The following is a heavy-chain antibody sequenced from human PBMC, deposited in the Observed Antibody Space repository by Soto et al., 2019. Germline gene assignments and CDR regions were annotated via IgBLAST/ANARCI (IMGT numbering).Heavy chain of an antibody. Sequence: QVQLQQWGAGLLKPSETLSLTCAVYGGSFSNYYWSWIRQPPGKGLEWIGEIHQSGSTNHNPSLKSRVTIAVDTSKNQFSLKLSSVTAADTAVYYCARGRDYWGQGTLVTVSS. CDR1: GGSFSNYY. V-gene: IGHV4-34*01. CDR3: ARGRDY. CDR2: IHQSGST. J-gene: IGHJ4*02.